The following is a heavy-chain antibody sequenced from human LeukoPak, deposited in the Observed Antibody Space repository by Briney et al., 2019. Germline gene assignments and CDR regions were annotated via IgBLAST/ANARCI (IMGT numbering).Heavy chain of an antibody. Sequence: GASVKVSCKASGGTFSSYAISWVRQAPGQGLEWMGGIIPIFGTANYAQKFQGRVTITADESTSTAYMELTSLRSEDTAVYYCASVSGYDSSGYPSDYWGQGTLVTVSS. J-gene: IGHJ4*02. D-gene: IGHD3-22*01. V-gene: IGHV1-69*13. CDR2: IIPIFGTA. CDR3: ASVSGYDSSGYPSDY. CDR1: GGTFSSYA.